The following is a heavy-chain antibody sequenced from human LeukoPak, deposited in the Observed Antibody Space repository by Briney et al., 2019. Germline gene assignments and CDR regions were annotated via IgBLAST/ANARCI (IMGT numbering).Heavy chain of an antibody. J-gene: IGHJ4*02. CDR1: GGSFSGYY. D-gene: IGHD4-17*01. Sequence: SETLSLTCAVYGGSFSGYYWSWIRQPPGEGLEWIGEINHSGSTNCNPSLKSRVTISVDTSKNQFSLKLSSVTAADRAVYYCATGLYGDHDYWGQGTLVTVSS. CDR2: INHSGST. V-gene: IGHV4-34*01. CDR3: ATGLYGDHDY.